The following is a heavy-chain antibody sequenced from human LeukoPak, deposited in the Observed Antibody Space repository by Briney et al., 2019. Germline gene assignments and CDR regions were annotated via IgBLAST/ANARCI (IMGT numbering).Heavy chain of an antibody. CDR1: GFKFDDYG. D-gene: IGHD2-15*01. V-gene: IGHV3-20*04. J-gene: IGHJ4*02. CDR2: INWNGDSR. Sequence: GGSLRLSCTASGFKFDDYGMTWVRQAPGKGPEWVSDINWNGDSRGYAHSVRGRFTIYRDNSKNSLYLQMNTLRAEDTALYYCVREFPCSGDGCYQPVGYWGQGTLVTVSS. CDR3: VREFPCSGDGCYQPVGY.